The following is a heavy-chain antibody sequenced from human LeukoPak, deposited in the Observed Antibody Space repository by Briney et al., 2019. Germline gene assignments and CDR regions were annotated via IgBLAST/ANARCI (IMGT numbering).Heavy chain of an antibody. V-gene: IGHV4-39*01. CDR3: ASGTSTYYELYF. J-gene: IGHJ4*02. Sequence: MTSETLSLTCTVSGGSISSSTYYWGWIRQPPGKGLEWIGSFFYSGSTYYNPSLKSRLTMSVDTSNNQFSLKLMSVTAADTAVYYCASGTSTYYELYFWGQGTLVTVSS. D-gene: IGHD3-3*01. CDR1: GGSISSSTYY. CDR2: FFYSGST.